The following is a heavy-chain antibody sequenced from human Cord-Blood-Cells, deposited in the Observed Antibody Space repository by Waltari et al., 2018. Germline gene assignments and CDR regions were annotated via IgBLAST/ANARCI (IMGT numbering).Heavy chain of an antibody. D-gene: IGHD3-16*02. CDR3: ARTGDYVWGSYRYAFDI. V-gene: IGHV1-2*02. CDR2: INPNSGGT. J-gene: IGHJ3*02. CDR1: GYTFTGYY. Sequence: QVQLVQSGAEVKKPGASVKVSCKASGYTFTGYYMHGVRQAPGQGLEWMGWINPNSGGTNYAQEFQGRVTMTRDTSISTAYMELSRLRSDDTAVYYCARTGDYVWGSYRYAFDIWGQGTMVTVSS.